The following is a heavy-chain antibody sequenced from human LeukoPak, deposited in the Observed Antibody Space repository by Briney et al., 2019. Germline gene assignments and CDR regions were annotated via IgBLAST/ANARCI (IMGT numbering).Heavy chain of an antibody. D-gene: IGHD5-24*01. Sequence: SETLSLTCTVSGGSISSYYWSWIRQPPGKGLEWIGYIYYSGSTNYNPSLKSRVTISVDTSKNQFSLKLSSVTAADTAVYYCARGDGYTLGHWGQGTLVTVSS. J-gene: IGHJ4*02. CDR2: IYYSGST. CDR1: GGSISSYY. V-gene: IGHV4-59*01. CDR3: ARGDGYTLGH.